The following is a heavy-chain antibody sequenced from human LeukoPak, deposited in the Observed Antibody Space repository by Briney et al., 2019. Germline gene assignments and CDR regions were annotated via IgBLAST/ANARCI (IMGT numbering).Heavy chain of an antibody. V-gene: IGHV3-23*01. CDR3: ARGDGGETTNGGYYFNY. CDR1: GFTFSSYA. J-gene: IGHJ4*02. CDR2: ISGSGGST. Sequence: GGSLRLSCAASGFTFSSYAMSWVRQAPGKGLEWVSAISGSGGSTYYADSVKGRFTISRDNSKNTLYLQMNSLRAEDTAVYYCARGDGGETTNGGYYFNYWGQGTLVTVSS. D-gene: IGHD2-8*01.